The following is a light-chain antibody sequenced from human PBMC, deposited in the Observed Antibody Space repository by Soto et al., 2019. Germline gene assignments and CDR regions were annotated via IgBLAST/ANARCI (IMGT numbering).Light chain of an antibody. V-gene: IGKV3-15*01. CDR2: GAY. Sequence: EIVMTQSLATLSVSPGDRATLSCRASQSVSSNLAWYQQKPGQAPRLLIYGAYTRASGVPARFSGSGSGTEFTLTISSLQSEDFAVYCCQQYDNWPRTFGQGTKVEIK. J-gene: IGKJ1*01. CDR3: QQYDNWPRT. CDR1: QSVSSN.